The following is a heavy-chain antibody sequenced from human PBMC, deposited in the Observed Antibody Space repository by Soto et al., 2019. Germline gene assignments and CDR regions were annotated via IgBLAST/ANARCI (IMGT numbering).Heavy chain of an antibody. CDR3: ARGEGDYDFWSGSFPYYYYYMDV. CDR2: ISAYNGNT. Sequence: GASVKVSCKASGYTFTSYGISWVRQAPGQGLEWMGWISAYNGNTNYAQKLQGRVTMTTDTSTSTAYMELRSLRSDDTAVYYCARGEGDYDFWSGSFPYYYYYMDVWGKGTTVTVSS. J-gene: IGHJ6*03. D-gene: IGHD3-3*01. CDR1: GYTFTSYG. V-gene: IGHV1-18*01.